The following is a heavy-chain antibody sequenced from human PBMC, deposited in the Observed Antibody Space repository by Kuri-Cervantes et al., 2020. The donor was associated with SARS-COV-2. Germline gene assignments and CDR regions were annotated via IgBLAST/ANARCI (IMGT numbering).Heavy chain of an antibody. Sequence: GESLKISCVASGFSFRDYAMNWVRQAPGKGLEWISYITSRPTTYYADSVKGRFTVSRDNAKDSVYLQMNNLRVEDTAVYYCAREARQYCDSSTCYVGPSDDYWGQGTLVTVSS. CDR2: ITSRPTT. V-gene: IGHV3-69-1*01. CDR3: AREARQYCDSSTCYVGPSDDY. CDR1: GFSFRDYA. D-gene: IGHD2-2*01. J-gene: IGHJ4*02.